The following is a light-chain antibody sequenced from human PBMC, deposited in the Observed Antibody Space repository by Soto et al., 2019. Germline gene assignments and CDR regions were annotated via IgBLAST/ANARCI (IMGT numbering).Light chain of an antibody. CDR3: SSYTSSSTFV. CDR2: EVN. V-gene: IGLV2-18*02. Sequence: QSVLTQPPSVSGSPGQSVTISYTGTSSDVRSYNRVSRYQQPPGTAPKLMIYEVNNRPSGVPDRFSGSKSGNTASLTISGLQAEDEADYYCSSYTSSSTFVFGTGTKVTVL. J-gene: IGLJ1*01. CDR1: SSDVRSYNR.